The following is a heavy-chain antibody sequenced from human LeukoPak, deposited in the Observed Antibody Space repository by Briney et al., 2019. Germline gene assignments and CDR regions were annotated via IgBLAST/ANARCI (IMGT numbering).Heavy chain of an antibody. CDR3: ARPITGAGTDLGY. Sequence: GESLKISCKGSGSSFTSYWIAWVRQMPGKGLEWMGIIYPGDSDTKYSPSFRGQVTISADKSISTAYLQWRSLKASDTAIYYCARPITGAGTDLGYWGQGTLVTVSS. V-gene: IGHV5-51*01. CDR2: IYPGDSDT. J-gene: IGHJ4*02. CDR1: GSSFTSYW. D-gene: IGHD6-13*01.